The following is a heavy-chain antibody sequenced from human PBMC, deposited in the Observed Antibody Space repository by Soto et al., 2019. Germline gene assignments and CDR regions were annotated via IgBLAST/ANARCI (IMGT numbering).Heavy chain of an antibody. CDR1: GYTFTSYG. CDR2: ISAYNGNT. CDR3: ERVMTLPKQVRGGYYYCMDV. V-gene: IGHV1-18*01. D-gene: IGHD3-16*01. J-gene: IGHJ6*02. Sequence: APVKVSCKSSGYTFTSYGINWVRQAPGQGLEWMGWISAYNGNTNYAQKLQGRVTMTTDTSTSTAYMELRSLRSDDTAVYYCERVMTLPKQVRGGYYYCMDVWG.